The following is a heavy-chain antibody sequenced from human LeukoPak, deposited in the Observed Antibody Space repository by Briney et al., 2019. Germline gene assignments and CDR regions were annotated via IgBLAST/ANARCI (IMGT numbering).Heavy chain of an antibody. CDR1: GYTLSELS. CDR2: INPSGGST. Sequence: ASVKVSCKVSGYTLSELSMHWVRQAPGKGLEWMGTINPSGGSTNYAQKLQGRVTMTRDTPTSTIYMELSSLRSEDTAVYYCAREYEVVESSGSRSSFEYWGQGTLVTVAS. J-gene: IGHJ4*02. CDR3: AREYEVVESSGSRSSFEY. D-gene: IGHD1-26*01. V-gene: IGHV1-46*04.